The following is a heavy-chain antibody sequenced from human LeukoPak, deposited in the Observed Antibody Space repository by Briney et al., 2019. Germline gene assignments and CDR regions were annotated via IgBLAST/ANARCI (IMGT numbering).Heavy chain of an antibody. CDR2: INHSGST. D-gene: IGHD6-13*01. CDR1: GGSFSGYY. V-gene: IGHV4-34*01. Sequence: SETLSLTCAVYGGSFSGYYWSWIRQPPGKGLEWIGEINHSGSTNYNPSLKSRVTISVDTSKNQFSLKLSSVTAADTAVYYCARLSWSPDYFDYWGQGTLVTVSS. CDR3: ARLSWSPDYFDY. J-gene: IGHJ4*02.